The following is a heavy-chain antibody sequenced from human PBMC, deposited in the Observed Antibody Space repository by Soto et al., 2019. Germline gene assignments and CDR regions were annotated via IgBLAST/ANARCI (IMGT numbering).Heavy chain of an antibody. V-gene: IGHV4-30-4*01. CDR2: IYNSGRA. J-gene: IGHJ4*02. Sequence: QVQLQESGPGLVKPSQTLSLTCTVSGGSISSGGYFWSWIRQPPGKGLEWIGYIYNSGRAYSSPSLKSRVTMSVDTSKNQFSLRLSSVTAADTAVYYCARDRGYSDRSGYYLSAFDYWGQGTPVTVSS. CDR3: ARDRGYSDRSGYYLSAFDY. D-gene: IGHD3-22*01. CDR1: GGSISSGGYF.